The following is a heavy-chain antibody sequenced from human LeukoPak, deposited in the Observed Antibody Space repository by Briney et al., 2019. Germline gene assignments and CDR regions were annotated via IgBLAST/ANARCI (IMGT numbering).Heavy chain of an antibody. D-gene: IGHD3-22*01. V-gene: IGHV3-74*01. J-gene: IGHJ4*02. CDR3: AKGKARGVVVITFDY. Sequence: PGGSLRLSCAASGVTFSSHSMHWVRQAPGKGLVWVSGISNDGTSTTYADSVKGRFTISRDNSKNTLYLQMNSLRAEDTAVYYCAKGKARGVVVITFDYWGQGTLVTVSS. CDR1: GVTFSSHS. CDR2: ISNDGTST.